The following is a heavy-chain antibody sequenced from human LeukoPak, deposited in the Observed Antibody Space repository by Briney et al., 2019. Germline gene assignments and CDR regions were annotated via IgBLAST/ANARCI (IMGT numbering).Heavy chain of an antibody. Sequence: GGSLRLSCAASGFTFSSYEMNWVRQAPGKGLEWVSYISSSGSTIYYADSVKGRFTISRDNAKNSLYLQMNSLRAEDTAVYYCAREAPPVGGSHDDYDYWGQGTLVTVSS. V-gene: IGHV3-48*03. CDR1: GFTFSSYE. CDR2: ISSSGSTI. J-gene: IGHJ4*02. CDR3: AREAPPVGGSHDDYDY. D-gene: IGHD1-26*01.